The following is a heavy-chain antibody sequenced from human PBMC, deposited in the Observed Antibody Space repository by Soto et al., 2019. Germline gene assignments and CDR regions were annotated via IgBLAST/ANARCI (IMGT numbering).Heavy chain of an antibody. J-gene: IGHJ4*02. CDR1: GGSISSGGYY. CDR2: IYYSGST. D-gene: IGHD3-10*01. Sequence: SETLSLTCTVSGGSISSGGYYWSWIRQHPGKGLEWIGYIYYSGSTYYNPSLKSRVTISVDTSKNQFSLKLSSVTAADTAVYYCARVFFGSGSPVFDYWGQGTLVTVS. V-gene: IGHV4-31*03. CDR3: ARVFFGSGSPVFDY.